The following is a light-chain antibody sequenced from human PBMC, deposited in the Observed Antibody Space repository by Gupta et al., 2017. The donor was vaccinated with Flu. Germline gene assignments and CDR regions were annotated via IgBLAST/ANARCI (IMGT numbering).Light chain of an antibody. CDR1: RSNIGSNS. Sequence: SVLSQPPSASGTPGQTVTISCSGSRSNIGSNSLNWYQRFPGTAPKLLIYESSRRPSGVPGRFSGSKFGTSASLTITNLQSADDAEYFCAAWDDDLNGPVFGTGTSATVI. CDR2: ESS. V-gene: IGLV1-44*01. CDR3: AAWDDDLNGPV. J-gene: IGLJ1*01.